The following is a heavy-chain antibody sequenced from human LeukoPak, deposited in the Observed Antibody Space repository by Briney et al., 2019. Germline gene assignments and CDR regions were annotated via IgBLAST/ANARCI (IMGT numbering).Heavy chain of an antibody. Sequence: ASVKVSCKASGYTFTGYYMHWVRQAPGQGLEWMGWINPNSGGTNYAQKFQGRVTMTRDTSISTAYMELSRLRSDDTAVYYCARDVYYYDSSGYYPYWGQGTLVTVSS. D-gene: IGHD3-22*01. CDR3: ARDVYYYDSSGYYPY. J-gene: IGHJ4*02. CDR2: INPNSGGT. CDR1: GYTFTGYY. V-gene: IGHV1-2*02.